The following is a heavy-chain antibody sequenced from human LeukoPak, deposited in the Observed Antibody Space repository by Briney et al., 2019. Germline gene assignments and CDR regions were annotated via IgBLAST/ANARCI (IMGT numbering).Heavy chain of an antibody. D-gene: IGHD1-26*01. Sequence: GGSLRLSWAASGFTVSSNYMSWVRQAPGKGLEWVSVIYSGGSTYYADSVKGRFTISRDNSKNTLYLQMNSLRAEDTAVYYCARPSGSYRADAFDIWGQGTMVTVSS. CDR3: ARPSGSYRADAFDI. J-gene: IGHJ3*02. CDR2: IYSGGST. V-gene: IGHV3-53*01. CDR1: GFTVSSNY.